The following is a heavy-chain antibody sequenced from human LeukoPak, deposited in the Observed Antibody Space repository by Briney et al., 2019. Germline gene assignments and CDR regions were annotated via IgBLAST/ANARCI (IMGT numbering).Heavy chain of an antibody. J-gene: IGHJ1*01. CDR1: GGSISSYY. D-gene: IGHD3-16*01. Sequence: SETLSLTCSVSGGSISSYYWTWIRQPPGEGLEWIGYRYYSGSTTNNPSLKSRVTISVDTSKSQFSLKLISVTAADTAIYYCARVRGDFETDWGQGTLVTVSS. CDR3: ARVRGDFETD. V-gene: IGHV4-59*01. CDR2: RYYSGST.